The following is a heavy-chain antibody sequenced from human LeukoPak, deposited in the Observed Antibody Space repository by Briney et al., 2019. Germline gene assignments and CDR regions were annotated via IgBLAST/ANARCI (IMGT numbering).Heavy chain of an antibody. Sequence: PGGSLRLSCAASGFTFDDYAMHWVRQAPGKGLEWVSGISWNSGSIGYADSVKGRFTISRDNAKNSLYLQMNSLRAEDTALYYCAKASCSGGSCYFDYWSQGTLVTVSS. CDR1: GFTFDDYA. J-gene: IGHJ4*02. CDR2: ISWNSGSI. V-gene: IGHV3-9*01. D-gene: IGHD2-15*01. CDR3: AKASCSGGSCYFDY.